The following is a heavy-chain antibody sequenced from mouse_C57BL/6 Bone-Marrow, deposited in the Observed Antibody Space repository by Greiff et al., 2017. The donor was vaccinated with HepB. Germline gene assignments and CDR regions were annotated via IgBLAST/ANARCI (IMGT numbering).Heavy chain of an antibody. CDR2: ISSGGSYT. CDR1: GFTFSSYG. Sequence: EVKVVESGGDLVKPGGSLKLSCAASGFTFSSYGMSWVRQTPDKRLEWVATISSGGSYTYYPDSVKGRFTISRDNAKNTLYLQMSSLKSEDTAMYYCARGRINYYGSSSFAYWGQGTLVTVSA. CDR3: ARGRINYYGSSSFAY. J-gene: IGHJ3*01. D-gene: IGHD1-1*01. V-gene: IGHV5-6*02.